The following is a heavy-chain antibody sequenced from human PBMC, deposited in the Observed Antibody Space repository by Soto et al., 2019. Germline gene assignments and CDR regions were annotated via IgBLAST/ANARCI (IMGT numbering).Heavy chain of an antibody. V-gene: IGHV1-3*01. D-gene: IGHD6-13*01. CDR3: ARVPAAAGITRVFYDY. CDR2: INAGNGNT. CDR1: GYTFTSYA. J-gene: IGHJ4*02. Sequence: GASVKVSCKASGYTFTSYAMHWVRQAPGQRLEWMGWINAGNGNTKYSQKFQGRVTITRDTSASTAYMELSSLRSEDTAVYYCARVPAAAGITRVFYDYWGQGTLVTVSS.